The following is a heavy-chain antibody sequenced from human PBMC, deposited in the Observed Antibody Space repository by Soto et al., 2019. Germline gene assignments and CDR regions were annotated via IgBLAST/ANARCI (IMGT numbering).Heavy chain of an antibody. CDR2: FLPAFTTS. V-gene: IGHV1-69*01. CDR3: ARDGSEVSRTTVPHRTLDT. Sequence: QVQLVQSGAEVKKPGPSVKVSCKASGGSFSTYGISWVRQAPGQGLEWMGGFLPAFTTSKYAKKSQARVSITAEESTDPPYMDLSSLIAENTAGYFRARDGSEVSRTTVPHRTLDTWCQGTVVTVSS. D-gene: IGHD4-17*01. J-gene: IGHJ3*02. CDR1: GGSFSTYG.